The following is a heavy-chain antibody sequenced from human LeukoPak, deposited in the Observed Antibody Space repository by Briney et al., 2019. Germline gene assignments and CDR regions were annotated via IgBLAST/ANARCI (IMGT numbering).Heavy chain of an antibody. CDR2: ISGSGGST. CDR3: ARGPTVQEDLDY. J-gene: IGHJ4*02. CDR1: GFTFSSYA. Sequence: PGGSLRLSCAASGFTFSSYAMSWVRQAPGKGLEWVSGISGSGGSTYYADSVKGRFTISRDISKNTLYLQMNSLRAEDTAVYYCARGPTVQEDLDYWGQGTLVTVSS. V-gene: IGHV3-23*01.